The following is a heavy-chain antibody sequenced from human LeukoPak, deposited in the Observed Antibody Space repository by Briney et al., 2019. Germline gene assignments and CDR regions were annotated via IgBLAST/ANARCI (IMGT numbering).Heavy chain of an antibody. CDR3: ARQHYNWNYGY. D-gene: IGHD1-7*01. Sequence: SETLSLTCTVSGGSISSSNYYWGWIRQPPGKGLEWIGSTYYSGSTYYNPSLKSRVTISVDTSKNQFSLKLSSVTAADTAVYYCARQHYNWNYGYWGQGALVTVSS. J-gene: IGHJ4*02. CDR1: GGSISSSNYY. V-gene: IGHV4-39*01. CDR2: TYYSGST.